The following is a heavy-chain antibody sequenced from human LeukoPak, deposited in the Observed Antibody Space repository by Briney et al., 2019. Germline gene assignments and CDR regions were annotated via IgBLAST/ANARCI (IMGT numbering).Heavy chain of an antibody. CDR1: GGSISSYY. D-gene: IGHD3-3*01. Sequence: SETLSLTCTVSGGSISSYYWSWIRQPPGKGLEWIGYIYYSGITNYNPSLKSRVTISVDTSKNQFSLKLSSVTAADTAVYYCARGRGPTYYDFWSGLCAFDIWGQGTMVTVSS. CDR3: ARGRGPTYYDFWSGLCAFDI. J-gene: IGHJ3*02. V-gene: IGHV4-59*01. CDR2: IYYSGIT.